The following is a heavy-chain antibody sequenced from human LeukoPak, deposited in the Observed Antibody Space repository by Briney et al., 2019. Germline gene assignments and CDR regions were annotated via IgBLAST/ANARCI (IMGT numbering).Heavy chain of an antibody. V-gene: IGHV3-30*04. CDR3: AKEDHSSGRAGTFDI. Sequence: GGSLRLSCEASGFTFSRYPMHWVRQAPGKGLEWVASISDDGRGTYYADSVKGRFTISRDNSKNSLYLQLNSLRPEDTAMYYCAKEDHSSGRAGTFDIWGQGTMVTVSS. CDR1: GFTFSRYP. D-gene: IGHD6-19*01. J-gene: IGHJ3*02. CDR2: ISDDGRGT.